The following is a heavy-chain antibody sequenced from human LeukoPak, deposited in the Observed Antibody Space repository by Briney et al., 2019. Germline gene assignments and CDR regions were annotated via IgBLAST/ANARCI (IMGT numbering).Heavy chain of an antibody. J-gene: IGHJ5*02. CDR1: GGSISSYY. CDR3: ARESLLNWFDP. CDR2: IYYSGST. Sequence: SETLSLTCTVSGGSISSYYWSWIRQPPGKGLEWIGYIYYSGSTNYNPSLQSRVTISVDPYKNQFSLKLSSVTAADTAVYYCARESLLNWFDPWGQGTLVTVSS. V-gene: IGHV4-59*01.